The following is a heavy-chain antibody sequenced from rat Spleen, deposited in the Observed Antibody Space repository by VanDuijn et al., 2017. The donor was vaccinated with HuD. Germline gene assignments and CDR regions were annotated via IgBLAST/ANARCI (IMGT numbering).Heavy chain of an antibody. D-gene: IGHD1-9*01. Sequence: EIQLQESGPGLVKPSQSLSLTCSVTGYTITSGYDWSWIRKFPGNKMEWMGYISYSGSNKYNPSLKSRISITRDTSKNQFFLQLNSVTTEDTATYYCARRYGYNYYFDYWGQGVRVTVSS. CDR3: ARRYGYNYYFDY. J-gene: IGHJ2*01. CDR2: ISYSGSN. V-gene: IGHV3-4*01. CDR1: GYTITSGY.